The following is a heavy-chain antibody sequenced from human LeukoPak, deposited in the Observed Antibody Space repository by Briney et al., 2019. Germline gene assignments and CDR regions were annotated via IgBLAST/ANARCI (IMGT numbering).Heavy chain of an antibody. V-gene: IGHV4-59*01. CDR3: ARAYYDFWSGSNNWFDP. J-gene: IGHJ5*02. Sequence: SETLSLTCTVSGGSISSYYWSWIRQPPGKGLEWIGYIHYSGSTNYNPSLKSRVTISVDTSKNQFSLKLSSVTAADTAVYYCARAYYDFWSGSNNWFDPWGQGTLVTVSS. CDR2: IHYSGST. CDR1: GGSISSYY. D-gene: IGHD3-3*01.